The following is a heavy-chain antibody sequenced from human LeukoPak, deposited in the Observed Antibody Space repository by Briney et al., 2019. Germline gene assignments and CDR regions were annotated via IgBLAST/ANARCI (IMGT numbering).Heavy chain of an antibody. CDR2: IYYSGST. J-gene: IGHJ4*02. V-gene: IGHV4-59*12. CDR3: ARDPPPPIGYCSGGSCYSGY. CDR1: GGSISSYY. Sequence: SETLSLTCTVSGGSISSYYWSWIRQPPGKGLEWIGYIYYSGSTNYNPSLKSRVTISVDTSKNQFSLKLSSVTAADTAVYYCARDPPPPIGYCSGGSCYSGYWGQGTLVTVSS. D-gene: IGHD2-15*01.